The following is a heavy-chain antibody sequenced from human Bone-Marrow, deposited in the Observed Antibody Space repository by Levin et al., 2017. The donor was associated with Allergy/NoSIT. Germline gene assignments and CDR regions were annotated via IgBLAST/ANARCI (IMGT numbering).Heavy chain of an antibody. CDR2: ISTTGGAT. V-gene: IGHV3-23*01. J-gene: IGHJ4*02. CDR3: ARQVNYGALDY. CDR1: EFNFKLYS. Sequence: SCAASEFNFKLYSMSWVRQAPGRGLEWVSGISTTGGATYYADSVRGRFTVSRDNSGDTLYLELNNLRAEDTAIYYCARQVNYGALDYWGQGTLVTVSS. D-gene: IGHD4/OR15-4a*01.